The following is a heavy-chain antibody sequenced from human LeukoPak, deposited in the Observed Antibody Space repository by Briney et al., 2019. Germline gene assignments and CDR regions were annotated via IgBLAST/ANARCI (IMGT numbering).Heavy chain of an antibody. CDR2: INHSGST. V-gene: IGHV4-34*01. Sequence: SETLSLTCAVYGGSFSGYYWSWIRQPPGKGLEWIGEINHSGSTNYNPSLKSRVTISVDTSKNQFSLKLSSVTAADTAVYYCARHQSLRFLELAFDYWGQGTLVTVSS. D-gene: IGHD3-3*01. J-gene: IGHJ4*02. CDR1: GGSFSGYY. CDR3: ARHQSLRFLELAFDY.